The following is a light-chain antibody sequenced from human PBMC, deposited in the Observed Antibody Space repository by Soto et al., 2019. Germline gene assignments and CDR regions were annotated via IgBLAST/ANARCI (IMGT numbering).Light chain of an antibody. J-gene: IGKJ4*01. V-gene: IGKV3-11*01. CDR3: QQRSNWPPT. Sequence: EIVLTQSPATLSLSPGDRATLSCTASQDITYYLAWYQHKPGQAPRLLMYDASHRATGIPARFSGSGSGTDFTLIISSLEPEDFAVYYCQQRSNWPPTFGGGPKVEIK. CDR2: DAS. CDR1: QDITYY.